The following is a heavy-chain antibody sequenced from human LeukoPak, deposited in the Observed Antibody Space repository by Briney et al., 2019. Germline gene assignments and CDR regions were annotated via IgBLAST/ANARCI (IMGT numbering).Heavy chain of an antibody. J-gene: IGHJ4*02. CDR3: AKGSYYDSSGSFYFDY. CDR1: GFTFSSYA. Sequence: GGSLRLSCAASGFTFSSYAMSWVRQAPGKGLEWVSGISGSGDNTYYADSVKGRFTISRDNSKNTLYVQVNSLGTEDTAAYYCAKGSYYDSSGSFYFDYWGQGTLVTVSP. D-gene: IGHD3-22*01. CDR2: ISGSGDNT. V-gene: IGHV3-23*01.